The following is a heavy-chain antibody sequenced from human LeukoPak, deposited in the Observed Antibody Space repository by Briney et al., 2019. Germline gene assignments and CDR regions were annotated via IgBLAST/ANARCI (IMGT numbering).Heavy chain of an antibody. J-gene: IGHJ4*02. CDR1: GYTFTGYY. CDR2: INPSENTT. V-gene: IGHV1-46*01. D-gene: IGHD6-19*01. CDR3: ARSTLAGPFDY. Sequence: GASVKVSCKASGYTFTGYYIHWVRQAPGQGLEWMGIINPSENTTGYAQNFQGRVTMPRDTSTGTVYMELSSLRSEDTAVYYCARSTLAGPFDYWGQGTLVTVSS.